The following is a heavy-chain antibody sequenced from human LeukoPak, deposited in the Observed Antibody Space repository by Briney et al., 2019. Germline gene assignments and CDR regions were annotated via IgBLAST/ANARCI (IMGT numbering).Heavy chain of an antibody. V-gene: IGHV4-34*01. CDR3: ARGMVRGVIIGYYYYYMDV. CDR2: INHSGST. Sequence: SETLSLTCAVYGGSFSGYYWSWIRQPPGKGLEWIGEINHSGSTNYNPSLKSRVTISVDTSKNQFSLKLSSVTAADTAVYYCARGMVRGVIIGYYYYYMDVWGKGTTVTVSS. D-gene: IGHD3-10*01. J-gene: IGHJ6*03. CDR1: GGSFSGYY.